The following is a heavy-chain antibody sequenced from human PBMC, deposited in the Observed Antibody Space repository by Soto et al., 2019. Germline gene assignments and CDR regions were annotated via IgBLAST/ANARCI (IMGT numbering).Heavy chain of an antibody. CDR3: TTARRIAAADY. V-gene: IGHV3-15*01. D-gene: IGHD6-13*01. CDR1: GFTFSNAW. J-gene: IGHJ4*02. CDR2: IKSKTDGGTT. Sequence: EVQLVESGGGLVKPGGSLRLSCAASGFTFSNAWMSWVRQAPGKGLEWVGRIKSKTDGGTTDYAAPVKGRFTISRDESKNTLYLQMNSLKTEDTAVYYCTTARRIAAADYWGQGTLVTVSS.